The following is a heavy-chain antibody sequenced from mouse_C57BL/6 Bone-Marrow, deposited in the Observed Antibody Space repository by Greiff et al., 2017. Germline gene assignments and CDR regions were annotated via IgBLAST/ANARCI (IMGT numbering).Heavy chain of an antibody. J-gene: IGHJ3*01. Sequence: QVQLQQSGPELVKPGASVKISCKASGYAFSSSWMNWVKQRPGKGLALIGRMYPGDGDTNYNGKFKGKATLTADKSSSTAYMQLSSLTSEDSAVYFCARSRRLFAYWGQGTLVTVSA. CDR1: GYAFSSSW. CDR3: ARSRRLFAY. V-gene: IGHV1-82*01. CDR2: MYPGDGDT. D-gene: IGHD1-1*01.